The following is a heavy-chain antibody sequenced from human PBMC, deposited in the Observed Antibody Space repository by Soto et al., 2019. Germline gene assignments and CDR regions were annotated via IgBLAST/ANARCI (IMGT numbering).Heavy chain of an antibody. CDR3: AKSIVDILPGYLTIFDY. CDR2: ISGSGGST. CDR1: GFTFSSYA. D-gene: IGHD3-9*01. Sequence: PGGSLRLSCAASGFTFSSYAMSWVRQAPGKGLEWVSAISGSGGSTYYADSVKGRFTISRDNSKNTLYLQMNSLRAEDTAVYYCAKSIVDILPGYLTIFDYWGQGVLVTVSS. V-gene: IGHV3-23*01. J-gene: IGHJ4*02.